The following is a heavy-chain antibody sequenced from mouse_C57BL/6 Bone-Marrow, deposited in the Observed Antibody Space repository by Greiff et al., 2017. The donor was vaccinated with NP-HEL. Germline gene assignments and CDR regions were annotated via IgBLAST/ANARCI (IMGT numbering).Heavy chain of an antibody. V-gene: IGHV5-9-1*02. J-gene: IGHJ1*03. Sequence: EVQRVESGAGLVKPGGSLKLSCAASGFTFSSYAMSWVRQTPEKRLEWVAYISSGGDYIYYADTVKGRFTISRDNARNTLYLQMSSLKSEDTAMYYCTRDPIYYYGSSYWYFDVWGTGTTVTVSS. CDR2: ISSGGDYI. CDR1: GFTFSSYA. D-gene: IGHD1-1*01. CDR3: TRDPIYYYGSSYWYFDV.